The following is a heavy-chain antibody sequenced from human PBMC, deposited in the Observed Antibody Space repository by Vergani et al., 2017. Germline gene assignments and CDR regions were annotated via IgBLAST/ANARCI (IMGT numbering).Heavy chain of an antibody. CDR2: ISWNSGSI. CDR3: ASGRGGFQPRALDY. J-gene: IGHJ4*02. Sequence: EVQLLESGGGLVQPGGSLRLSCAASGFTFDDYAMHWVRQAPGKGLEWVSGISWNSGSIGYADSVKGRFTISRDNAKNSLYLQMNSLRAEDTAVYYCASGRGGFQPRALDYWGQGTLVTVSS. V-gene: IGHV3-9*01. D-gene: IGHD3-10*01. CDR1: GFTFDDYA.